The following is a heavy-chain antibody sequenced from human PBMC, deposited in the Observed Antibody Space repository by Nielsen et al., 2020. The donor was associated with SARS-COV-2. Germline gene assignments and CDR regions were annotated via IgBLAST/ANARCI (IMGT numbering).Heavy chain of an antibody. D-gene: IGHD3-9*01. CDR2: INPSGGST. J-gene: IGHJ4*02. V-gene: IGHV1-46*01. Sequence: ASVKVSCKASGYTFTSYYMHWVRQAPGQGLEWMGIINPSGGSTSYAQKFQGRVTMTRDTSTSTVYMELSSLRSEDMAVYYCAREGILTGPDYWGQGTLVTVSS. CDR1: GYTFTSYY. CDR3: AREGILTGPDY.